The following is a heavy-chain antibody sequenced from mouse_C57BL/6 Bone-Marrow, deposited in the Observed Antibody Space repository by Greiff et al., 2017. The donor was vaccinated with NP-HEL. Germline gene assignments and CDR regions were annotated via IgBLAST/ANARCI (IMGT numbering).Heavy chain of an antibody. CDR3: ARRGYSNYIDY. Sequence: VMLVESGAELARPGASVKLSCKASGYTFTSYGISWVKQRTGQGLEWIGEIYPRSGNTYYNEKFKGKATLTADKSSSTAYMELRSLTSEDSAVYFCARRGYSNYIDYWGQGTTLTVSS. V-gene: IGHV1-81*01. CDR1: GYTFTSYG. CDR2: IYPRSGNT. D-gene: IGHD2-5*01. J-gene: IGHJ2*01.